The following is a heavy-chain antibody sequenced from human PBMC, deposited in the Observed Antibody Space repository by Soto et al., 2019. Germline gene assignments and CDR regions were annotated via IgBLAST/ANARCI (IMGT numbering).Heavy chain of an antibody. CDR2: INHSGST. D-gene: IGHD2-15*01. V-gene: IGHV4-34*01. J-gene: IGHJ6*02. CDR1: GGSFSGYY. Sequence: SETLSLTCAVYGGSFSGYYWSWIRQPPGKGLEWIGEINHSGSTNYNPSLKSRVTISVDTSKNQFSLKLSSVTAADTAVYYCAGLVVVAATTNYYYYYGMDAWVQWTPDTAP. CDR3: AGLVVVAATTNYYYYYGMDA.